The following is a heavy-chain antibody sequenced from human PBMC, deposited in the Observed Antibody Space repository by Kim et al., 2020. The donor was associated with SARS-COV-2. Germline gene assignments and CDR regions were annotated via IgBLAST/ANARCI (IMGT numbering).Heavy chain of an antibody. J-gene: IGHJ2*01. CDR3: ARLGGPTTRYFDL. V-gene: IGHV1-3*01. Sequence: YSQKFQGRVTITRDTSASTAYMELSSLRSEDTAVYYCARLGGPTTRYFDLWGRGTLVTVSS. D-gene: IGHD2-15*01.